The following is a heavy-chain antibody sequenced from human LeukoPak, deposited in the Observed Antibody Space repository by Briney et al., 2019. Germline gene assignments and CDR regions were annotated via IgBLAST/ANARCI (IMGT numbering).Heavy chain of an antibody. D-gene: IGHD3-10*01. V-gene: IGHV3-7*01. CDR2: IKQDGSEK. CDR1: GFTFSSYW. CDR3: AFDAWHYYGSGSYYRPYYYYMDV. J-gene: IGHJ6*03. Sequence: GGSLRLSCAASGFTFSSYWMSWVRQAPGKGLEWVANIKQDGSEKYYVDSVKGRFTISRDNAKNSLYLQMNSLRAEDTAVYYCAFDAWHYYGSGSYYRPYYYYMDVWGKGTTVTISS.